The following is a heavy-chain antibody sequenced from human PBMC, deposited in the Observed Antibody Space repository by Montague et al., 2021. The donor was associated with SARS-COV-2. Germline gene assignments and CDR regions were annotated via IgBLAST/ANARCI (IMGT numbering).Heavy chain of an antibody. D-gene: IGHD3-22*01. J-gene: IGHJ3*02. CDR3: ARDYYDSSGYPGFAFDI. V-gene: IGHV4-31*03. CDR2: IFHSGST. CDR1: GGSINSDGYY. Sequence: TLSLTCTVSGGSINSDGYYWSWIRQHPGKGLEWIGYIFHSGSTYYNPSLKSRVSISLDTSNNPFSLKLSSATAADTAFYYCARDYYDSSGYPGFAFDIWGHGTMVTVSS.